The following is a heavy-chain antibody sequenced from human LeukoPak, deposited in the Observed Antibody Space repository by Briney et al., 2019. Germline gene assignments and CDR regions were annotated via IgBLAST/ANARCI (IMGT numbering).Heavy chain of an antibody. D-gene: IGHD6-19*01. CDR1: GFAFSSYA. V-gene: IGHV3-23*01. CDR2: ISGSGGST. CDR3: AKAVDGYSSGWYDY. Sequence: GGSLRLSCAASGFAFSSYAMSWVRQAPGKGLEWVSAISGSGGSTYYADSVKGRFTISRDNSKNTLYLQMNSLRAEDTAVYYCAKAVDGYSSGWYDYWGQGTLVTVSS. J-gene: IGHJ4*02.